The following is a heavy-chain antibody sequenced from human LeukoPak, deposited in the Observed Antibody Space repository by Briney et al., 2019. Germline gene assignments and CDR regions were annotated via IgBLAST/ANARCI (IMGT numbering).Heavy chain of an antibody. J-gene: IGHJ4*02. Sequence: GGSLRLSCAASVFTFSSYSMNWVRQAPGKGLEWVSSISSSSSYIYYADSVKGRFTISRDNAKNSLYLQMNSLRAEDTAVYYCARAIAVAGDYWGQGTLVTVSS. CDR2: ISSSSSYI. V-gene: IGHV3-21*01. CDR1: VFTFSSYS. CDR3: ARAIAVAGDY. D-gene: IGHD6-19*01.